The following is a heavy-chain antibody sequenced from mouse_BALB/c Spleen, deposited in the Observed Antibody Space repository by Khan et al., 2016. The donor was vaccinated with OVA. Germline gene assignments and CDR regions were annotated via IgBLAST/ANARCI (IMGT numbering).Heavy chain of an antibody. CDR2: INTYTGEP. J-gene: IGHJ4*01. Sequence: QIQLVQSGPELKKPGETVKISCKASGYTFTNSGMNWVKQSPGKALKWMGWINTYTGEPTYADDFKGRFAFSLETSASTSYLQINNLKNEDTATYFCARPPYFSYTLDDWGQGTSVTVAS. D-gene: IGHD2-10*01. CDR1: GYTFTNSG. CDR3: ARPPYFSYTLDD. V-gene: IGHV9-3-1*01.